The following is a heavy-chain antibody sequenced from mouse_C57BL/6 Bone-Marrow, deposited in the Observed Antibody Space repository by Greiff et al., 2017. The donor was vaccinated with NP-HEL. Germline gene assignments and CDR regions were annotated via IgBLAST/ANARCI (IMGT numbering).Heavy chain of an antibody. J-gene: IGHJ3*01. Sequence: EVMLVESGGGLVKPGGSLKLSCAASGFTFSSYAMSWVRQTPEKRLEWVATISDGGSYTYYPDNVKGRFTISRDNAKNNLYLQMSHLKSEDTAMYDCARDKINWAWFAYWGQGTLVTVSA. CDR2: ISDGGSYT. CDR1: GFTFSSYA. V-gene: IGHV5-4*01. D-gene: IGHD4-1*02. CDR3: ARDKINWAWFAY.